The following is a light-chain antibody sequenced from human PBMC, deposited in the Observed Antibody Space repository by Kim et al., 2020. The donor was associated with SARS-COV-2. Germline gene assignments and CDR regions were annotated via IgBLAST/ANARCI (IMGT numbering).Light chain of an antibody. Sequence: QSVLTQPPSVSGAPGQRVTFSCAGTSSNIGAGYAVHWYQQIPGTAPRRLISDSTNRASGVPDRFSGSISGTSASLVITGLQADDEADYYCQSFDNSLTGVVFCGGTK. V-gene: IGLV1-40*01. CDR3: QSFDNSLTGVV. CDR2: DST. CDR1: SSNIGAGYA. J-gene: IGLJ2*01.